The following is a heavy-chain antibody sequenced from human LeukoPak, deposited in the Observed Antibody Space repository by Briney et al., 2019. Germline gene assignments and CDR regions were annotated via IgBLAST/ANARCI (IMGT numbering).Heavy chain of an antibody. V-gene: IGHV1-69*13. CDR1: GGTFSSYA. Sequence: SVKVSCKASGGTFSSYAISWVQQAPGQGLEWMGGIIPIFGTANYAQKFQGRVTITADESTSTAYMELSSLRSEDTAVYYCARRGEVATISVYYYYGMDVWGQGTTVTVSS. CDR2: IIPIFGTA. D-gene: IGHD5-12*01. CDR3: ARRGEVATISVYYYYGMDV. J-gene: IGHJ6*02.